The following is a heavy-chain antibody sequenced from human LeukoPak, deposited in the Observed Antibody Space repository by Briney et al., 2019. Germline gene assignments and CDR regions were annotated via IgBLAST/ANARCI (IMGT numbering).Heavy chain of an antibody. D-gene: IGHD5-18*01. J-gene: IGHJ4*02. Sequence: PGGSLRLSCAASGFTASTNYMSWVRQAPGQGREWVSVIYSGGSTYYADSVKGRFTISRDNSKNTLYLQMSSLRAEDTAVYYCAVAGIQLWLRGLDYWGQGTLVTVSS. CDR2: IYSGGST. CDR1: GFTASTNY. V-gene: IGHV3-66*01. CDR3: AVAGIQLWLRGLDY.